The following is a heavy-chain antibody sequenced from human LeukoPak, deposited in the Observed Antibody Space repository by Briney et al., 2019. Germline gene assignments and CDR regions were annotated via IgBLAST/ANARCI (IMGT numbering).Heavy chain of an antibody. CDR1: GGSIDSTSYF. D-gene: IGHD3-10*01. CDR3: ARDPGLKDYYGSGSYYSPPFVY. V-gene: IGHV4-39*07. Sequence: SETLSLTCSVSGGSIDSTSYFWGWVRQPPGKGLECIGSIYYSGSTYYNPALKRLATITVDTSKNQFSLKLSSMTAADTAVYYCARDPGLKDYYGSGSYYSPPFVYWGQETLVAASS. J-gene: IGHJ4*02. CDR2: IYYSGST.